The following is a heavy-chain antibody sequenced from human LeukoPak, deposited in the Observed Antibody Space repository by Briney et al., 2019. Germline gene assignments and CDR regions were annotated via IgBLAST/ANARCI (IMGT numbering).Heavy chain of an antibody. V-gene: IGHV3-30*02. Sequence: PGGSLRLSCAASGFTFSSYGMHWVRQAPGKGLEWVAFIRYDGSNKYYADSVKGRFTISRDNSKNTLYLQMNSLRAEDTAVYYCAKDGIVVVPAAMYYYYYMDVWGKGTTVTVSS. D-gene: IGHD2-2*01. J-gene: IGHJ6*03. CDR3: AKDGIVVVPAAMYYYYYMDV. CDR1: GFTFSSYG. CDR2: IRYDGSNK.